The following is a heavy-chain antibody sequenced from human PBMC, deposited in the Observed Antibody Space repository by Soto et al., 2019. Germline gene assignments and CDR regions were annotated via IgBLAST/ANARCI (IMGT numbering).Heavy chain of an antibody. J-gene: IGHJ4*02. V-gene: IGHV1-18*01. Sequence: ASVKVSCKASGYTFTSYGISWVRQAPGQGLEWMGWISAYNGNTTYAQKFQGRVTMTRDTSTSTVYMEVSSLRSEDTAVYFCARDGFDYWGQGTLVTVSS. CDR3: ARDGFDY. CDR1: GYTFTSYG. CDR2: ISAYNGNT.